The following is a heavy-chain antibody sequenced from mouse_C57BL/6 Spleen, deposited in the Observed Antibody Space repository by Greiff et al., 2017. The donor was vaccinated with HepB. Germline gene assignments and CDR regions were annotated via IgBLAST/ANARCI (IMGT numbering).Heavy chain of an antibody. J-gene: IGHJ4*01. CDR2: ISYDGSN. V-gene: IGHV3-6*01. CDR3: AREEIKEYAMDY. Sequence: DVKLQESGPGLVKPSQSLSLTCSVTGYSITSGYYWNWIRQFPGNKLEWMGYISYDGSNNYNPSLKNRISITRDTSKNQFFLKLNSVTTEDTATYYCAREEIKEYAMDYWGQGTSVTVSS. D-gene: IGHD2-4*01. CDR1: GYSITSGYY.